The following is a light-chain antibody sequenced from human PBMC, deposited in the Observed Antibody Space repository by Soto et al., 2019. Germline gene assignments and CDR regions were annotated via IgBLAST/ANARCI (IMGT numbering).Light chain of an antibody. CDR3: QQNFITPPLT. CDR2: GAS. CDR1: QSISTY. Sequence: DIQMTQSPSSLSASIGDRITITCRASQSISTYLNWYQQKPGKAPNLLIYGASTLQSGVPSRFSGRGSATDFTLTISSLQPEDFATYYCQQNFITPPLTFGGGTNVDIK. V-gene: IGKV1-39*01. J-gene: IGKJ4*01.